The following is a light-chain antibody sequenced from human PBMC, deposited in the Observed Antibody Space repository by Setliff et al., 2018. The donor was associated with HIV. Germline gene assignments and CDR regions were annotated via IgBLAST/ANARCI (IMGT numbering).Light chain of an antibody. CDR3: SSYTSSGTLV. Sequence: QSALTQPASVSGSPGQSITISCTGTSSDVGGYKYVSWYQQHPGKAPKLMIYDVSSRPSGVSNRFSGSKSGNTASLTISGLQAEDEADYYCSSYTSSGTLVFGTGTRSPS. CDR1: SSDVGGYKY. V-gene: IGLV2-14*01. J-gene: IGLJ1*01. CDR2: DVS.